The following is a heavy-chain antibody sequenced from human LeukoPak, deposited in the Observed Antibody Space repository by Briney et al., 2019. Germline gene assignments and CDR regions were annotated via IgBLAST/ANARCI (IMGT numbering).Heavy chain of an antibody. Sequence: GESLKISCKGSGYTFTSYWIGWVRQMPGKGMEWMGIIHPGASDTRYSPSFQGQVTISADKSISTAYLQWSSLKASDTAMYYCARSPWNSYDYWGQGTLVTVSS. V-gene: IGHV5-51*01. CDR1: GYTFTSYW. CDR2: IHPGASDT. J-gene: IGHJ4*02. CDR3: ARSPWNSYDY.